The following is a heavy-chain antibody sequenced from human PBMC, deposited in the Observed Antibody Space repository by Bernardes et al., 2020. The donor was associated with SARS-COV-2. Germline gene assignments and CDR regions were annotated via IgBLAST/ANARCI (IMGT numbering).Heavy chain of an antibody. V-gene: IGHV3-23*01. Sequence: GGSLRLSCAASGFTFSSYAMSWVRQAPGKGLEWVSAISGSGGSTYYADSVKGRFTISRDNSKNTLYLQMNSLRAEDTAVYYCAKLSRIVVVPAAICFDYWGQGTLVTVSS. CDR3: AKLSRIVVVPAAICFDY. J-gene: IGHJ4*02. D-gene: IGHD2-2*01. CDR2: ISGSGGST. CDR1: GFTFSSYA.